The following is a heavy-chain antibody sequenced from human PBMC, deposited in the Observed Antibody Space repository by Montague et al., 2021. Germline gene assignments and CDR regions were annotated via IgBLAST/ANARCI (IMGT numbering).Heavy chain of an antibody. Sequence: SLRLSCAASGFAFNMYWMHWVRQAPGKGLVWVSRIHGDGGATYSADFVRGRFTISRDNAKNTLYLRMNSLEAEDTAIYYCVRSCSVTNCYTGDAFDVWGHGTMVTVSS. CDR1: GFAFNMYW. J-gene: IGHJ3*01. D-gene: IGHD3-16*02. V-gene: IGHV3-74*01. CDR2: IHGDGGAT. CDR3: VRSCSVTNCYTGDAFDV.